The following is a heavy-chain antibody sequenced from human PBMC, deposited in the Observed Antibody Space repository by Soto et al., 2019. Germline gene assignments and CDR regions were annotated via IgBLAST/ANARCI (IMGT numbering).Heavy chain of an antibody. V-gene: IGHV4-38-2*01. CDR3: ARQAGNHAFEI. J-gene: IGHJ3*02. Sequence: XETLSRPCCVSDCSISSGYYWGWIRQPPEKGREWIGTICHPGNTYYHPSRKSRVTRSLDTSKNQFFRWLDSVTATDTAVYYCARQAGNHAFEIWGQGSMVTVSS. D-gene: IGHD1-1*01. CDR2: ICHPGNT. CDR1: DCSISSGYY.